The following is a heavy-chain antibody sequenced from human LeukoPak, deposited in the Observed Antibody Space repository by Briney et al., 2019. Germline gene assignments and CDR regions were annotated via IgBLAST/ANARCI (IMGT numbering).Heavy chain of an antibody. CDR2: ISASGGST. CDR3: APNWNLDY. Sequence: TGGSLRLSCVVFGLTFSSYAMSWVRQAPGKGLDWVSAISASGGSTYYADSVKGRSTISRDNSKNTVYLQLNSLRGEDTAIYYCAPNWNLDYWGQGTLVTVSS. CDR1: GLTFSSYA. D-gene: IGHD1-1*01. V-gene: IGHV3-23*01. J-gene: IGHJ4*02.